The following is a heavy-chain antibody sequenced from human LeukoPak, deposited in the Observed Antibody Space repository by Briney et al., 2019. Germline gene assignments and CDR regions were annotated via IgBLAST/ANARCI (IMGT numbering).Heavy chain of an antibody. CDR1: GGSISSGGYY. CDR3: ARESDDYGDYGFGY. D-gene: IGHD4-17*01. Sequence: PSETLSLTCTVSGGSISSGGYYWSWIRQHPGKGLEWIGYIYYSGSTYYNPSLKSRVTISVDTSKNQFSLKLSSVTAADTAVYYCARESDDYGDYGFGYWGQGTLVTVSS. V-gene: IGHV4-31*03. J-gene: IGHJ4*02. CDR2: IYYSGST.